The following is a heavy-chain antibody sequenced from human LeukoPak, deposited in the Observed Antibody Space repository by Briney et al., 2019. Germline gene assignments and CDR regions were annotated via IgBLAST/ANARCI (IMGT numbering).Heavy chain of an antibody. CDR3: ARSRAFNSGAFDP. Sequence: SETLSLTCTVSGASVSSASYWTWIRQPPGKGVEWIAHIYNGVNTNYNPSLKSRVTISVDTSKNQFSLRLNSVTAADTAVYYCARSRAFNSGAFDPWGQGSLVTVSS. CDR2: IYNGVNT. V-gene: IGHV4-61*01. J-gene: IGHJ5*02. D-gene: IGHD1-26*01. CDR1: GASVSSASY.